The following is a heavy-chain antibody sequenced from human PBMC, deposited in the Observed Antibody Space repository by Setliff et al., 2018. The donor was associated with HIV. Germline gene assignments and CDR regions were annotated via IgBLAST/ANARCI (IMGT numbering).Heavy chain of an antibody. D-gene: IGHD3-3*01. Sequence: SETLSLTCTVSGGSISSSSYYWGWIRQPPGKGLEWIGSMYYSGSTYYNPSLKSRVTISVDTSKNQFSLKLSSVIAADTAVYYCARIFGDQGYYYGMDVWGQGTTVTVSS. J-gene: IGHJ6*02. CDR1: GGSISSSSYY. CDR3: ARIFGDQGYYYGMDV. CDR2: MYYSGST. V-gene: IGHV4-39*07.